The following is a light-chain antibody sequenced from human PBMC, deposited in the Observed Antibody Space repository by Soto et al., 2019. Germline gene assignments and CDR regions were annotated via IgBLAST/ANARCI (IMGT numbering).Light chain of an antibody. J-gene: IGLJ1*01. Sequence: QSVLTQPPSVSGAPGQRVTISCTGSNSNIGAGFAVHWYQQLPGTAPKLLIYGNSNRPSGVPDRFSGSKSGASASLAITGLQAEDEADYYCQSYDSNLSGYVFGTGTKLTVL. CDR3: QSYDSNLSGYV. CDR2: GNS. V-gene: IGLV1-40*01. CDR1: NSNIGAGFA.